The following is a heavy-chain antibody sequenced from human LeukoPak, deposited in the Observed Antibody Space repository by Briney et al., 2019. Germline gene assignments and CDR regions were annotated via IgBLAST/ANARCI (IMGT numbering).Heavy chain of an antibody. D-gene: IGHD3-10*01. V-gene: IGHV1-8*01. Sequence: ASVKVSCKASGYTFTSYDINWVRQATGQGLEWMGWMNPNSGNTGYAQKFQGRVTMTRNTSIGTAYMELSSLRSEDTAVYYCARGLRWFGESYDYWGQGTLVTVSS. J-gene: IGHJ4*02. CDR2: MNPNSGNT. CDR1: GYTFTSYD. CDR3: ARGLRWFGESYDY.